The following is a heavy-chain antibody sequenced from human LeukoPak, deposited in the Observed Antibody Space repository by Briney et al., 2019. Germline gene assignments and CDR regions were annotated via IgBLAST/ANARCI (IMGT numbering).Heavy chain of an antibody. J-gene: IGHJ3*02. Sequence: GGSLRLPCAASGFTFSDYYMSWIRQAPGKGLEWVSYISSSGSTIYYADSVKGRFTISRDNAKNSLYVQMNSLRAEDTAVYYCARDHHRRLYDSQARDTFDIWGQGTMVTVSS. CDR1: GFTFSDYY. V-gene: IGHV3-11*04. CDR2: ISSSGSTI. CDR3: ARDHHRRLYDSQARDTFDI. D-gene: IGHD3-22*01.